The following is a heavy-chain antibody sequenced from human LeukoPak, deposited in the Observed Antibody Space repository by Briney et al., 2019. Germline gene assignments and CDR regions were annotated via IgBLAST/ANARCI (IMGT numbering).Heavy chain of an antibody. Sequence: GGSLRLSCAASEFTFTNYAMSWARQAPGEGLEWFSAISSSGAVTSYTNSVRGRFTISRDNSKNTVYLQMNSLTAEDTAIHYCERNRRDSARPPFDPWGQEPLVTVSS. CDR1: EFTFTNYA. CDR2: ISSSGAVT. J-gene: IGHJ5*02. CDR3: ERNRRDSARPPFDP. V-gene: IGHV3-23*01. D-gene: IGHD3-22*01.